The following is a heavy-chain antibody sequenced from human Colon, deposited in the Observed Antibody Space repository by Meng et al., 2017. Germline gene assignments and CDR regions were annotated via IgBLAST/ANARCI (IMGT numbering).Heavy chain of an antibody. Sequence: QVTPQTVGPGHCKPLESLSFASAVYGGSVSGYYCSWTRQAPGKGLEWIWYIIQSGSTNYNPSLESRVTMSVDTSKNQFSLKLISVTAADTAVYYCARGQGFLLHYFDNWGQGTLVTVSS. CDR2: IIQSGST. CDR3: ARGQGFLLHYFDN. CDR1: GGSVSGYY. D-gene: IGHD3-22*01. J-gene: IGHJ4*02. V-gene: IGHV4-34*01.